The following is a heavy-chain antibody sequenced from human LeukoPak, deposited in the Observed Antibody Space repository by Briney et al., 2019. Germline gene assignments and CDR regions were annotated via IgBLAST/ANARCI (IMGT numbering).Heavy chain of an antibody. D-gene: IGHD6-19*01. CDR3: ARDRGSSGSKKYYYYYGMDV. CDR2: ISGHNGNT. CDR1: GYTFSSYG. J-gene: IGHJ6*02. V-gene: IGHV1-18*01. Sequence: ASVKVSCKASGYTFSSYGFAWVRQAPGQGLEWMGWISGHNGNTNYAQKFQGRVTMTTDTSTSTAYMELRSLRSDDTAVYFCARDRGSSGSKKYYYYYGMDVWGQGTTVTASS.